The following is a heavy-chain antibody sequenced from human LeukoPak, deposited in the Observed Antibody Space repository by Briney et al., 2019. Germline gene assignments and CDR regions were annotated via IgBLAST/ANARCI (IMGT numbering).Heavy chain of an antibody. CDR1: GGSISSSSYY. CDR2: IYYSGNT. D-gene: IGHD3-9*01. CDR3: VRRRAAGYDYWSFDL. V-gene: IGHV4-39*01. Sequence: SETLSLTCTVSGGSISSSSYYWGWIRQPPGKGLEWIGSIYYSGNTYYNPSLKSRVTISVDTSKNQFSLRLSSVTAADTAVYYCVRRRAAGYDYWSFDLWGRGTLVTVSS. J-gene: IGHJ2*01.